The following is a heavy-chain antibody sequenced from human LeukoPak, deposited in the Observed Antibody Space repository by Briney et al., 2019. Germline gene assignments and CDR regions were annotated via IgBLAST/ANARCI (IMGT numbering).Heavy chain of an antibody. CDR2: IWYDGSNK. Sequence: GGSLRLSCAASGFTFSSYGMHWVRQAPGKGLEWVAVIWYDGSNKYYTDSVKGRFTISRDNSKNTLYLQMNSLRAEDTAVYYCARARYEELFDYWGQGTLVTVSS. CDR3: ARARYEELFDY. V-gene: IGHV3-33*01. D-gene: IGHD1-26*01. J-gene: IGHJ4*02. CDR1: GFTFSSYG.